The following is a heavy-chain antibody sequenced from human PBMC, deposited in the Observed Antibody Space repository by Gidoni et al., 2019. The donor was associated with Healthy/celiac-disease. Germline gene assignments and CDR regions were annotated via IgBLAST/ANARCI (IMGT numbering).Heavy chain of an antibody. CDR2: ISGNSGSI. J-gene: IGHJ3*02. V-gene: IGHV3-9*01. CDR1: GFTFDDYA. D-gene: IGHD3-22*01. Sequence: EVQLVESGGGLVQPGRSLRLSCAASGFTFDDYAMHWVRQVPGEGLEWVSGISGNSGSIGYADSVKGRFTISRDNAKNSLYLQMNSLRAEDTALYYCAKDSSGYFLGGRYAFDIWGQGTMVTVSS. CDR3: AKDSSGYFLGGRYAFDI.